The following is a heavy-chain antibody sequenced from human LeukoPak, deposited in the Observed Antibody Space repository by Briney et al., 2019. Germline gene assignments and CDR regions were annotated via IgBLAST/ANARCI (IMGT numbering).Heavy chain of an antibody. D-gene: IGHD3-10*01. V-gene: IGHV3-30*04. CDR1: GFTFSSYA. J-gene: IGHJ4*02. CDR2: ISYDGSNK. Sequence: GGSLRLSCAASGFTFSSYAMHWVRQAPGKGLEWVAVISYDGSNKYYADSVKGRFTISRDNSKNTLYLQMNSLRAEDTAVYYCAREHMMVRGVMEDYWGQGTLVTVSS. CDR3: AREHMMVRGVMEDY.